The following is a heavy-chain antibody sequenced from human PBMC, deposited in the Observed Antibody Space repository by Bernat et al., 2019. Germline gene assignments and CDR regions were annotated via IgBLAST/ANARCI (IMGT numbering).Heavy chain of an antibody. Sequence: EVLLLESGGGLVQPGGSLRLSCAASGFTFNSYAMSWVRQAPGKGLEWVSTISGSGGGTYYADSVRGRFTISRDNSKNTLYLQMNSLRAEDTALYYCAKGGAGVPIDYWGQGTLVTVSS. J-gene: IGHJ4*02. V-gene: IGHV3-23*01. D-gene: IGHD3-16*01. CDR1: GFTFNSYA. CDR2: ISGSGGGT. CDR3: AKGGAGVPIDY.